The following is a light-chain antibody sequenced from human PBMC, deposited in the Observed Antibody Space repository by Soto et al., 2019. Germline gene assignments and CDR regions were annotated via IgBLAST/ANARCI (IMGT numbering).Light chain of an antibody. V-gene: IGLV2-14*01. CDR1: SSDIGGHNY. CDR2: EVS. Sequence: QSALTQPASVSGSPGQSITICCTGTSSDIGGHNYVSWYQQYPGKAPKLMIYEVSNRPSGISDRFSGSKSGSTASLTISGLQAEDEADYYCCSYTTTNTRVFGGGTKVTVL. CDR3: CSYTTTNTRV. J-gene: IGLJ3*02.